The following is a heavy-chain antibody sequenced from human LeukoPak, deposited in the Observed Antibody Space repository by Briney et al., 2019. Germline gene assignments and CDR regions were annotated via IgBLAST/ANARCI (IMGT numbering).Heavy chain of an antibody. V-gene: IGHV3-13*01. CDR2: LASGFHT. J-gene: IGHJ4*02. D-gene: IGHD5-18*01. Sequence: SLRLSCTLSGFTPGSHDVHWGRQTTGAGLEWVAALASGFHTFYPGSVRGRFTVSRDDAKNPLYLQMNSLRAGDTPLYYCVREARGYQHIYFDYWGQGTLVTVSS. CDR3: VREARGYQHIYFDY. CDR1: GFTPGSHD.